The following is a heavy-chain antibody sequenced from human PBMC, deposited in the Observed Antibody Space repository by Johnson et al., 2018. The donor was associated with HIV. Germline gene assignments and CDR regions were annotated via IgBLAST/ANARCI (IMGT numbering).Heavy chain of an antibody. V-gene: IGHV3-66*02. CDR1: GFTVSSNY. J-gene: IGHJ3*02. D-gene: IGHD1-1*01. Sequence: VHLVESGGGVVQPGRSLRLSCAASGFTVSSNYMSWVRQAPGKGLEWVSVIYSGGSTYYADSVKGRFTISRDNSKNTLYLQMNSLRAEDTAVYYCASPMEGAFDIWGQGTMVTVSS. CDR2: IYSGGST. CDR3: ASPMEGAFDI.